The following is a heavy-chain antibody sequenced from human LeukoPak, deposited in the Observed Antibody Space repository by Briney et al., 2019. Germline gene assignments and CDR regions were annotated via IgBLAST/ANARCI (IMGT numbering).Heavy chain of an antibody. D-gene: IGHD5-24*01. J-gene: IGHJ4*02. Sequence: GGSLRLSCAASGFIFSTYGMSWVRQAPGKGLEWVSGISGSGDNTHYADSVKGRFTISRDNSKSTLYLQMNSLRAEDTAVYYCVKSGYNRFDYWGQGTLVTVSS. CDR1: GFIFSTYG. CDR3: VKSGYNRFDY. V-gene: IGHV3-23*01. CDR2: ISGSGDNT.